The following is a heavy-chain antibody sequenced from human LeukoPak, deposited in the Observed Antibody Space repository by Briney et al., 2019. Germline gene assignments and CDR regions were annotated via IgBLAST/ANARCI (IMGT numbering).Heavy chain of an antibody. Sequence: SETLSLTCTVSGDSVSGSFWSWVRQPPGKGLEWIGYVSYSGSTNYNPSLKSRVTISVDTSKNQFSLKLSSVTAADTAVYYCARAAGPGGTTFLGWFGPWGQGTLVTVSS. CDR3: ARAAGPGGTTFLGWFGP. J-gene: IGHJ5*02. CDR2: VSYSGST. CDR1: GDSVSGSF. D-gene: IGHD1-7*01. V-gene: IGHV4-59*02.